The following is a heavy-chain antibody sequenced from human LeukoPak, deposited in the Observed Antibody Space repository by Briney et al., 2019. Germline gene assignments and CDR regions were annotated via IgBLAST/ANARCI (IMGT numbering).Heavy chain of an antibody. CDR2: IYYSGST. CDR3: ARGAPYCSSTSCYGDREWFDP. Sequence: SETLSLTCTVSGGSISSSSYYWGWIRQPPGKGLEWIGSIYYSGSTYYNPSLKSRVTISVDTSKNQFSLKLSSVTAADTAVYYCARGAPYCSSTSCYGDREWFDPWGQGTLVTVSS. J-gene: IGHJ5*02. CDR1: GGSISSSSYY. V-gene: IGHV4-39*07. D-gene: IGHD2-2*01.